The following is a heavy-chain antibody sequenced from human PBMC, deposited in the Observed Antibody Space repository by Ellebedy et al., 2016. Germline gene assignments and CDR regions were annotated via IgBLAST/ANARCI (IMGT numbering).Heavy chain of an antibody. CDR1: GGTFSSYA. J-gene: IGHJ5*02. CDR2: IIPILGIA. V-gene: IGHV1-69*04. D-gene: IGHD6-13*01. CDR3: AKGIAAAAPGTFDP. Sequence: SVKVSCXASGGTFSSYAISWVRQAPGQGLEWMGRIIPILGIANYAQKFQGRVTITADKSTSTAYMELSSLRSEDTAVYYCAKGIAAAAPGTFDPWGQGTLVTVSS.